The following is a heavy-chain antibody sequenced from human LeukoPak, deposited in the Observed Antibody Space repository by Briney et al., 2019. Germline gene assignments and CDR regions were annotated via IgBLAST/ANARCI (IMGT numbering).Heavy chain of an antibody. V-gene: IGHV1-2*02. D-gene: IGHD2-2*01. CDR2: INPNSGGT. CDR1: GYTFTGYY. J-gene: IGHJ3*02. CDR3: ARYCSSTSCYGAFDI. Sequence: ASVKVSCKASGYTFTGYYMHWVRQAPGQGLEWMGWINPNSGGTNYAQKFQGRVTVTRGTSISTAYMELSRLRSDDTAVYYCARYCSSTSCYGAFDIWGQGTMVTVSS.